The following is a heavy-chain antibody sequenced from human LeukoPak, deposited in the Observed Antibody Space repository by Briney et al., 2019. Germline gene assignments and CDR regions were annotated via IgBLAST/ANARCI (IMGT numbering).Heavy chain of an antibody. J-gene: IGHJ4*02. Sequence: SETLSLTCTVSGGSLSSGSYYGSWIRQPTGKGLEWIGRIYNSGSTHYNHSLKSGVTISVDTSKNQFSLKLSSVTAADTGVYYCATTYYYDSSGLYYWGQGTLVTVSS. V-gene: IGHV4-61*02. CDR3: ATTYYYDSSGLYY. CDR2: IYNSGST. CDR1: GGSLSSGSYY. D-gene: IGHD3-22*01.